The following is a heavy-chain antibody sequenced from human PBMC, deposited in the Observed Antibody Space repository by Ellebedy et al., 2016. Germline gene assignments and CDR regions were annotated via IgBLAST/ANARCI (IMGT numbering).Heavy chain of an antibody. Sequence: GGSLRLSXAVSGFTFSIYWMHWVRQAPGKGLVWVSRINSDGTSTSCADSVKGRFTISRDNAKNTLYLQMNSLRAEDTAVYYCARPRLDFSSPDFDYWGQGTLVTVSS. V-gene: IGHV3-74*01. CDR1: GFTFSIYW. CDR3: ARPRLDFSSPDFDY. J-gene: IGHJ4*02. D-gene: IGHD6-13*01. CDR2: INSDGTST.